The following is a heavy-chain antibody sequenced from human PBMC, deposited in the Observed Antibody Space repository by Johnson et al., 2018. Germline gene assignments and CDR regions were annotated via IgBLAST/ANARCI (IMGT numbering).Heavy chain of an antibody. CDR3: AGGGNLDYYYYMDV. CDR2: ISSSTGYI. D-gene: IGHD4-23*01. J-gene: IGHJ6*03. V-gene: IGHV3-21*01. Sequence: VQLQESGGGLVKPGGSLRLSCAASGFTFSSYSMIWVRQAPGKGLEWVSSISSSTGYIYYADSVKGRFTISRDNAKNSLYLQMNSLRGEDTAVYYCAGGGNLDYYYYMDVWGKGTTVTVSS. CDR1: GFTFSSYS.